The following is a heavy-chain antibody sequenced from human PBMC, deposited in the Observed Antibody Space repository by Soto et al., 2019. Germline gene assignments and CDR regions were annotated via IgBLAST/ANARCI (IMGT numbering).Heavy chain of an antibody. CDR2: INQDGRAE. J-gene: IGHJ3*02. CDR3: ARGDYHDTSGPFSDAFDI. Sequence: GGSLRLSCAASGFTFSTYWMSWVRQAPGKGLEWVANINQDGRAEWYVDSAKGRFTISRDNAKKSLYLQMNSLRLEDTAVYYCARGDYHDTSGPFSDAFDIWGQGTMVTVSS. V-gene: IGHV3-7*04. D-gene: IGHD3-22*01. CDR1: GFTFSTYW.